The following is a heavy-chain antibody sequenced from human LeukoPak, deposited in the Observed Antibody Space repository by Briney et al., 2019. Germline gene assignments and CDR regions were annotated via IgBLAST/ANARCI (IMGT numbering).Heavy chain of an antibody. CDR3: ARHYSNFGHNNGSPP. CDR2: IYYSGST. V-gene: IGHV4-59*08. D-gene: IGHD4-4*01. J-gene: IGHJ5*02. CDR1: GGSISSYY. Sequence: SETLSLTCTVSGGSISSYYWSWIRQPPGKGLEWIGYIYYSGSTNYNPSLKSRVTISVDTSKNQFSLKLSSVTAADTAVYYCARHYSNFGHNNGSPPGGQEPLVTVSP.